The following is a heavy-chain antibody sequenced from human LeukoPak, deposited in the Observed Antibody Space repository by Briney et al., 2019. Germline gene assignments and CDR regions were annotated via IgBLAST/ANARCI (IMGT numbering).Heavy chain of an antibody. CDR2: ISWDGGST. Sequence: GGSLRLSCAASGFTFDDYTMHWVRQAPGKGLERVSLISWDGGSTYYADSVKGRFTISRDNSKNSLYLQMNSLRTEDTALYYCAKDSSTGSYLTFDYWGQGTLVTVSS. CDR1: GFTFDDYT. CDR3: AKDSSTGSYLTFDY. V-gene: IGHV3-43*01. D-gene: IGHD1-26*01. J-gene: IGHJ4*02.